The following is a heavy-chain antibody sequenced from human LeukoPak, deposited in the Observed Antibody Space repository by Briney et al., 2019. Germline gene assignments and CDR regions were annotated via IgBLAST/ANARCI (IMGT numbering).Heavy chain of an antibody. J-gene: IGHJ6*02. Sequence: GGSLRLSCAASGFTFSSYGMHWVRQAPGKGLEWVAVISYDGSNKYYADSVKGRFTIPRDNSKNTLYLQMNSLRAEDTAVYYCAKVILRYFDWLLKEDYYYYYGMDVWGQGTTVTVSS. CDR1: GFTFSSYG. CDR3: AKVILRYFDWLLKEDYYYYYGMDV. CDR2: ISYDGSNK. V-gene: IGHV3-30*18. D-gene: IGHD3-9*01.